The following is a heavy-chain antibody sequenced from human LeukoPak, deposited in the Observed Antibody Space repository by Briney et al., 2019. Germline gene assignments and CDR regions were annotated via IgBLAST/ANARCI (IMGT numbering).Heavy chain of an antibody. J-gene: IGHJ5*02. CDR1: GYTFTSYG. D-gene: IGHD2-2*02. CDR2: ISAYNGNT. Sequence: ASVKVSCKASGYTFTSYGISWVRQAPGQGLEWMGWISAYNGNTNYAQKLQGRVTMTTDTSTSTAYMELRSLRSDDTAVYYCARFLGYCSSTSCYTTHGIDPWGQGTLVTVSS. V-gene: IGHV1-18*01. CDR3: ARFLGYCSSTSCYTTHGIDP.